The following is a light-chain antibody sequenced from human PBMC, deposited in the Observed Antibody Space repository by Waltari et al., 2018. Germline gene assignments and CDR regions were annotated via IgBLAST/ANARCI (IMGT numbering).Light chain of an antibody. CDR1: SGSLSTTSY. Sequence: QTVVTQEPSLSVSPGGTVTLTCALSSGSLSTTSYATWYQQTPGQAPRTLVYKANARSSGVPARFSGSILGNTAALTITGAQAGDESDYYCALYMGSGIWVFGGGTRLTVL. CDR3: ALYMGSGIWV. J-gene: IGLJ3*02. V-gene: IGLV8-61*01. CDR2: KAN.